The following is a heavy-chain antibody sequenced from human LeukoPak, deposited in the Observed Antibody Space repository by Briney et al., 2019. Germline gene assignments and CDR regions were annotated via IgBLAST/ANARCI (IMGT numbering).Heavy chain of an antibody. CDR2: ISTSGTSM. V-gene: IGHV3-48*03. D-gene: IGHD6-19*01. J-gene: IGHJ4*02. CDR3: ARDRSGWYYFDR. CDR1: GFSVSSYG. Sequence: GGSLRLSCAASGFSVSSYGLNWVRQAPGRGLEWVSYISTSGTSMYYADSVRGRFTVSRENDKNSLYLQMNNLRAEDTAVYYCARDRSGWYYFDRWGQRTLVTVSS.